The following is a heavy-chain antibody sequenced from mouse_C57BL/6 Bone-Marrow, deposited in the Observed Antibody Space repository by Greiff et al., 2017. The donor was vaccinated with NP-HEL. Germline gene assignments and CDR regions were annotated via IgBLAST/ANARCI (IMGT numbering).Heavy chain of an antibody. D-gene: IGHD3-3*01. CDR3: ARWGTRAY. CDR1: GFNIKNTY. CDR2: IYPAHGNT. V-gene: IGHV14-3*01. Sequence: VQLKQSVAELVRPGAFVKLSCPASGFNIKNTYIHWLKQRPDQGLEWIVRIYPAHGNTQYAPKFQCTSTITADTSSNTAYLQLSSLTSEDTAIYYCARWGTRAYWGQGTLVTVSA. J-gene: IGHJ3*01.